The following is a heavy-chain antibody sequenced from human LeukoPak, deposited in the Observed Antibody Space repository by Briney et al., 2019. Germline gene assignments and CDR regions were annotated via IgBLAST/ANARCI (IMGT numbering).Heavy chain of an antibody. CDR2: IYTSGST. J-gene: IGHJ6*03. CDR3: ARESADIVVVPAVRSYYYYMDV. CDR1: GGSISSGSYY. Sequence: SQTLSLTCTVSGGSISSGSYYWSWIRQPAGKGLEWIGRIYTSGSTNYNPSLKSRVTISVDTSKNQFSLKLSSVTAADTAVYYCARESADIVVVPAVRSYYYYMDVWGKGTTVTVSS. D-gene: IGHD2-2*01. V-gene: IGHV4-61*02.